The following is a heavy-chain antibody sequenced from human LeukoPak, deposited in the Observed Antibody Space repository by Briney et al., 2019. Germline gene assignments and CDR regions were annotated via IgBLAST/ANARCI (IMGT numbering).Heavy chain of an antibody. Sequence: GGSLRLSCAASGFTLSNHWMTWVRQVPGRGPEWVANVNRDGSETYYLDSVKGRFTISKDNAKNSLYLQMNSLGAEDTALYHCARNNGMDVWGQGTTVIVSS. V-gene: IGHV3-7*03. J-gene: IGHJ6*02. CDR1: GFTLSNHW. CDR3: ARNNGMDV. CDR2: VNRDGSET.